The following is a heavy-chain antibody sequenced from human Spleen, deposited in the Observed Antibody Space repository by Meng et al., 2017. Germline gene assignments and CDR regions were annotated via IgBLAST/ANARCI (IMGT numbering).Heavy chain of an antibody. Sequence: GGSLRLSCAASGFTFSSYEMNWVRQAPGKGLEWVSYISSSGSTIYYADSVKGRFTISRDNAKNSLYLQMNSLRAEDTAVYYCAREYYDSSGYYFDAFDIWGQGTMVTVSS. CDR1: GFTFSSYE. D-gene: IGHD3-22*01. V-gene: IGHV3-48*03. CDR2: ISSSGSTI. CDR3: AREYYDSSGYYFDAFDI. J-gene: IGHJ3*02.